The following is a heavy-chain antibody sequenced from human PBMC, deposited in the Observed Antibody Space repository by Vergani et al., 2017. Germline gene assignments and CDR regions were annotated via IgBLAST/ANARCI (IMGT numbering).Heavy chain of an antibody. CDR1: GGSISSSRHF. Sequence: QLQLHKSGPGLVKPSETLSLTCTLSGGSISSSRHFCGWLRQTPGKGLEWIGSIYYTGSAYYNPSLKSRVSISVDASKNQFSLKLSSVTAADSAVYYCARHDSGHYDASYYGLDVWGQGTTVTVSS. V-gene: IGHV4-39*01. CDR2: IYYTGSA. D-gene: IGHD3-16*01. CDR3: ARHDSGHYDASYYGLDV. J-gene: IGHJ6*02.